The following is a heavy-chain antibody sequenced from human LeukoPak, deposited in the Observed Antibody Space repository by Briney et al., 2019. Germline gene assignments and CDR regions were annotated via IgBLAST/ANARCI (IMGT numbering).Heavy chain of an antibody. J-gene: IGHJ4*02. CDR1: GFTFSSYA. D-gene: IGHD2-15*01. CDR3: ARDTSIRYCSGGSCHNFDY. CDR2: ISYDGSNK. V-gene: IGHV3-30-3*01. Sequence: AGGSLRLSCAASGFTFSSYAMHWVRQAPGKGLEWVAVISYDGSNKYYADSVKGRFTISRDNSKNTLYLQMNSLRAEDTAVYYCARDTSIRYCSGGSCHNFDYWGQGTLVTVSS.